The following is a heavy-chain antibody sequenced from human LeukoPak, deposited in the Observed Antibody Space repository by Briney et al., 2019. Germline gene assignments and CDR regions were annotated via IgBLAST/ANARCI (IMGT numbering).Heavy chain of an antibody. D-gene: IGHD3-10*01. V-gene: IGHV4-34*01. J-gene: IGHJ4*02. CDR3: ARGWDYGSGSYYRAFINPFDY. CDR2: INHSGST. CDR1: GGSFSGYY. Sequence: PSETLSLTCAVYGGSFSGYYWSWIRQPPGKGLEWIGEINHSGSTNYNPSLKSRVTISVDTSKNQFSLKLSSVTAADTAVYYCARGWDYGSGSYYRAFINPFDYWGQGTLVTVSS.